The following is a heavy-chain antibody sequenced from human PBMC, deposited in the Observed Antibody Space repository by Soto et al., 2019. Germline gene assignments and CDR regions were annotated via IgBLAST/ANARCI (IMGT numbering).Heavy chain of an antibody. D-gene: IGHD6-6*01. CDR1: GGTFSSYA. CDR3: ARDGRGIDYYYGMDV. V-gene: IGHV1-69*06. J-gene: IGHJ6*02. CDR2: IIPIFGTA. Sequence: SVKVSCKASGGTFSSYAISWVRQAPGQGLEWMGGIIPIFGTANYAQKFQGRVTITADKSTSTAYMELSSLRSEDTAVYYCARDGRGIDYYYGMDVWGQGXTVTVYS.